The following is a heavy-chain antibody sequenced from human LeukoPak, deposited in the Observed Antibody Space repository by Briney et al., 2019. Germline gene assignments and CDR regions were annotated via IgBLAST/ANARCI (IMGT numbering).Heavy chain of an antibody. J-gene: IGHJ4*02. CDR2: ISSSGTTI. V-gene: IGHV3-48*02. CDR1: GFTFSSYS. CDR3: ARAWGLAVAGGEIEY. Sequence: GGSLRLPCAASGFTFSSYSMNWVRQAPGKGLEWVSYISSSGTTIYYADSVKGRFTISRDNAKNSLYLQMNSLRDEDTAVYYCARAWGLAVAGGEIEYWGQGTLVTVSS. D-gene: IGHD6-13*01.